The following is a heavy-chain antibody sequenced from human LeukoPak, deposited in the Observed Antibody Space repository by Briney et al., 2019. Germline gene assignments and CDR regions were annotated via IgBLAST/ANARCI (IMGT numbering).Heavy chain of an antibody. CDR2: IYYSGST. CDR1: GGSISSYY. Sequence: SETLSLTCTVSGGSISSYYWSWIRQPPGKGLGWIGYIYYSGSTNYNPSLKSRVTISVDTSKNQFSLKLSSVTAADTAVYYCARHTPSPNTIFGVKTREDWFDPWGQGTLVTVSS. D-gene: IGHD3-3*01. CDR3: ARHTPSPNTIFGVKTREDWFDP. J-gene: IGHJ5*02. V-gene: IGHV4-59*08.